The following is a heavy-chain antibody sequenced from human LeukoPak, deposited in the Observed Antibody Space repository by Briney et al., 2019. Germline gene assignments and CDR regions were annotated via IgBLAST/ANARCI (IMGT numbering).Heavy chain of an antibody. CDR2: MNPNSGNT. Sequence: ASVKVSCKASGYTFTSYDINWVRQATGQGLEWMGWMNPNSGNTGYAQKFQGRVTMTRNTSISTAYMELRSLRSDDTAVYYCARVVTWGTLVPFDYWGQGTLVTVSP. CDR3: ARVVTWGTLVPFDY. V-gene: IGHV1-8*01. CDR1: GYTFTSYD. D-gene: IGHD3-16*01. J-gene: IGHJ4*02.